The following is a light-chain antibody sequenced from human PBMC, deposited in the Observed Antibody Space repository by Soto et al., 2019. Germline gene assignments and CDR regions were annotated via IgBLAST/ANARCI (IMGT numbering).Light chain of an antibody. CDR1: QSISSW. V-gene: IGKV1-5*03. CDR3: HKDNSYSST. J-gene: IGKJ2*01. CDR2: KAS. Sequence: DIQMTQSPSTLSASVGDRVTITCRASQSISSWLAWYQQKPGKAPKLLIYKASSLESGGPSRFSGSGSGTVFTLTISSLQPDDFATYYCHKDNSYSSTFGQGTKLEIK.